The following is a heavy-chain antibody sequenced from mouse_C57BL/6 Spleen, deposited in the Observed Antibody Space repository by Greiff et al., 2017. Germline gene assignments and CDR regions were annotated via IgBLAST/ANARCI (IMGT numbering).Heavy chain of an antibody. CDR2: INPSSGYT. Sequence: QVQLQQSGAELANPGASVKLSCKASGYTFTSYWMHWVKQRPGQGLEWIGYINPSSGYTKYNQKFKDKATLTADKSSSTAYMQLSSLTYEDSAVYYCARTGYGNYGVSYAMDYWGQGTSVTVSS. J-gene: IGHJ4*01. D-gene: IGHD2-1*01. CDR1: GYTFTSYW. V-gene: IGHV1-7*01. CDR3: ARTGYGNYGVSYAMDY.